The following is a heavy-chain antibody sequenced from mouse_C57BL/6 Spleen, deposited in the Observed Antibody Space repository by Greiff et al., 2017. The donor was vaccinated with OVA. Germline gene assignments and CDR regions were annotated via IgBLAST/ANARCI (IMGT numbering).Heavy chain of an antibody. CDR1: GYTFTSYW. Sequence: VQLQQPGAELVKPGASVKLSCKASGYTFTSYWMQWVKQRPGQGLEWIGEIDPSDSYTNYNQKFKGKATLTVDTSSSTAYMPRSSLTSENSAVYYCARVITTVVRYFEVWGTGTTVTVSS. V-gene: IGHV1-50*01. CDR3: ARVITTVVRYFEV. J-gene: IGHJ1*03. D-gene: IGHD1-1*01. CDR2: IDPSDSYT.